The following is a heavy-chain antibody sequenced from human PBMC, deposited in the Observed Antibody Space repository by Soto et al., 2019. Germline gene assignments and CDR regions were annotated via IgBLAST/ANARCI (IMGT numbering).Heavy chain of an antibody. Sequence: GASVKVSCKASGYTFTSYGISWVRQAPGQGLEWMGWISAYNGNTNYAQKLQGRVTITTDKSTSTAYMELSSLRSEDTAVYYCARESYSSGCLHEFFPHWGQGTLVTVSS. CDR1: GYTFTSYG. J-gene: IGHJ1*01. D-gene: IGHD6-25*01. V-gene: IGHV1-18*01. CDR2: ISAYNGNT. CDR3: ARESYSSGCLHEFFPH.